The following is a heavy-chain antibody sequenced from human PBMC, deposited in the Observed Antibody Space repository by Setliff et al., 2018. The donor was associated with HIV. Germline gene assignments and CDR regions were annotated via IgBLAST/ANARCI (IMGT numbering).Heavy chain of an antibody. Sequence: SETLSLTCTVSGGSISSGSYYWAWIRQPPGKGLEWIGTIYNGGASHYNPSLKSRVIIFLDPSKNQFSLKLSSVTAADTAVYYCARERGGGYSYGRGMDVWGQGTTVTVSS. CDR2: IYNGGAS. CDR1: GGSISSGSYY. V-gene: IGHV4-39*07. D-gene: IGHD5-18*01. CDR3: ARERGGGYSYGRGMDV. J-gene: IGHJ6*02.